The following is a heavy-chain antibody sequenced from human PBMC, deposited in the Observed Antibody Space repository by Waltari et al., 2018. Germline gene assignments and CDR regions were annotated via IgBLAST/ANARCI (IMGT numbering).Heavy chain of an antibody. Sequence: QLQLQESGPGLVKPSETLSLTCTVSGGSISSSNYYWGWVRQPPGKGLEWIGSIYDSGSTYYNPSLKSRVTISVDTSKNQFSLKLSSVTAADTAVYYCATNGYSSSGNWFDPWGQGTLVTVSS. D-gene: IGHD6-6*01. V-gene: IGHV4-39*01. J-gene: IGHJ5*02. CDR2: IYDSGST. CDR3: ATNGYSSSGNWFDP. CDR1: GGSISSSNYY.